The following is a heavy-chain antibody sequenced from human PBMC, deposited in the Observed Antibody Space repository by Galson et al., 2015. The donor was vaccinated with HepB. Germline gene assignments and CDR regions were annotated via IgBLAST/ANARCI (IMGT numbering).Heavy chain of an antibody. CDR1: GFTFSSYA. D-gene: IGHD1-26*01. Sequence: SLRLSCAASGFTFSSYAMNWVRRAPGKGLEWVSAISASGGSTYYADSVKGRFSISRDNSKDTLYLQVNSLRADDAAIYYCARALSGATITFDYWGQGTLVTVSS. CDR2: ISASGGST. CDR3: ARALSGATITFDY. J-gene: IGHJ4*02. V-gene: IGHV3-23*01.